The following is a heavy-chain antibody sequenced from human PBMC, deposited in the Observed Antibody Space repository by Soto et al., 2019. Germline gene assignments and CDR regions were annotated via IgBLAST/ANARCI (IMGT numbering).Heavy chain of an antibody. V-gene: IGHV3-23*01. J-gene: IGHJ4*02. D-gene: IGHD2-15*01. CDR1: GFTFSSYA. Sequence: GGSLRLSCAASGFTFSSYAMSWVRQAPGKGLEWVSAISGSGGSTYYADSVKGRFTISRDNSKNTLYLQMNSLRAEDTAVYYYAKDQEYCSGGSCYPLRPIFDYWGQGTLVTVSS. CDR2: ISGSGGST. CDR3: AKDQEYCSGGSCYPLRPIFDY.